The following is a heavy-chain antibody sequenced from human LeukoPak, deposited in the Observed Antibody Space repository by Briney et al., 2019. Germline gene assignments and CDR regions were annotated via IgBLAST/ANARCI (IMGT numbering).Heavy chain of an antibody. Sequence: ASVKVSCKAPGGTFSSYAISWVRQAPGQGLEWMGGIIPIFGTANYAQKFQGRVTITADESTSTAYMELSSLRSEDTAVYYCARADYYDSSGYYPNNYYYYGMDVWGQGTTVTVSS. CDR3: ARADYYDSSGYYPNNYYYYGMDV. CDR2: IIPIFGTA. J-gene: IGHJ6*02. CDR1: GGTFSSYA. D-gene: IGHD3-22*01. V-gene: IGHV1-69*13.